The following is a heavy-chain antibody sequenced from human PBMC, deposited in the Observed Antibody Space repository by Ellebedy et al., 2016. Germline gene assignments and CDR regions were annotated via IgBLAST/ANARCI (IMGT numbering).Heavy chain of an antibody. D-gene: IGHD2-2*01. Sequence: GESLKISXAASGFTFSSYGMDWVRQAPGKGLEWVAVIWHDGSDKYYADSVKGRFTISRDNSKNTVYLQMNSLRAEDTAVYYCARELTRGLSALVYGMDVWGQGTTVTVSS. CDR3: ARELTRGLSALVYGMDV. J-gene: IGHJ6*02. CDR1: GFTFSSYG. V-gene: IGHV3-33*08. CDR2: IWHDGSDK.